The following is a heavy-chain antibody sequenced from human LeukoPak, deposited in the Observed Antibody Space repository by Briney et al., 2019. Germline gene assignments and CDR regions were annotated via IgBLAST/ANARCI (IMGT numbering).Heavy chain of an antibody. CDR2: IASDGSHT. D-gene: IGHD2-21*01. CDR3: ARERQDTILHSGAFDI. J-gene: IGHJ3*02. CDR1: GFTFSSYF. Sequence: GRSLRPSCAASGFTFSSYFMHWVRQAPGKGLEWVADIASDGSHTLYVESVKGRFTISRDNSKNTLYLQMNSLRAEDTAVYFCARERQDTILHSGAFDIWGQGTMVTVSS. V-gene: IGHV3-30-3*01.